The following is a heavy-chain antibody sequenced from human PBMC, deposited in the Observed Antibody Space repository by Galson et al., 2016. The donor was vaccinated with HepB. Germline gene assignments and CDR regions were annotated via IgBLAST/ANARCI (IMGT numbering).Heavy chain of an antibody. V-gene: IGHV3-23*01. J-gene: IGHJ6*04. CDR2: IGGSGGGT. D-gene: IGHD2-8*02. Sequence: SLRLSCAASGFSFSDCGMTWVRQAPGKGLEWLSGIGGSGGGTSYADSVKGRFTISRDNSRNTLYLHMNTLRAEDTALYYCAKSGPCTGGVCRLYYYYALDVWGKGTPVTVSS. CDR3: AKSGPCTGGVCRLYYYYALDV. CDR1: GFSFSDCG.